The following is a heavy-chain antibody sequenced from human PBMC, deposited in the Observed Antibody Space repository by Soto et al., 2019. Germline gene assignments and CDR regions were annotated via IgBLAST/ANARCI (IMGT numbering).Heavy chain of an antibody. CDR1: GYTFTSYG. Sequence: QVQLVQSGAEVKKPGASVKVSCKASGYTFTSYGISWVRQAPGQGLEWMGWISAYNGNTNYAQKLQGRVTMTTDTSTITAYMELRSLRSDDTAVYYCASNLGEVSLGGAYYYYMDVWGKGTTVTVSS. D-gene: IGHD3-16*02. CDR3: ASNLGEVSLGGAYYYYMDV. V-gene: IGHV1-18*01. CDR2: ISAYNGNT. J-gene: IGHJ6*03.